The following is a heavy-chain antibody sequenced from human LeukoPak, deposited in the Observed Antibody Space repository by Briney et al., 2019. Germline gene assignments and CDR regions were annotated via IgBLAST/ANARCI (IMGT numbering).Heavy chain of an antibody. CDR3: ARKVESKWFDP. CDR2: IYDSGTT. D-gene: IGHD1-1*01. CDR1: GGSISGYY. V-gene: IGHV4-59*01. J-gene: IGHJ5*02. Sequence: PSETLSLTCTVSGGSISGYYWSWVRQPPGKGLDWIGYIYDSGTTNYNPSLKSRVTISEDTSKNQFSLQLSSVTPADTAVYYCARKVESKWFDPWGQGTLVTVSS.